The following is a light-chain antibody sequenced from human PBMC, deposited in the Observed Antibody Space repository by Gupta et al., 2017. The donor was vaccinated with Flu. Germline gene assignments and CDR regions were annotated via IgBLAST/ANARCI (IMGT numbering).Light chain of an antibody. CDR2: AAS. CDR1: QSMSNY. CDR3: QESYRSYYS. Sequence: DIQLTQSPSSLSASVGDRVTITCRASQSMSNYLNWYQERPGTAPQLLIYAASGLQSGVPSRCSGSGSGTDFTLNIRSLQPEDLETYDCQESYRSYYSLGQGTKVELK. J-gene: IGKJ2*03. V-gene: IGKV1-39*01.